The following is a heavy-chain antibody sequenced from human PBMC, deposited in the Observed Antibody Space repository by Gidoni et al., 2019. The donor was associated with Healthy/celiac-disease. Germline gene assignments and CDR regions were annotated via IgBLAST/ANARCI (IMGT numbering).Heavy chain of an antibody. CDR3: AKALGVVPAAKWGIYYYYYYGMDV. D-gene: IGHD2-2*01. Sequence: EVQLLESGGGLVQPGGSLRLSCAASGFTFSSYAMSWVRQAPGKGLEWVSAISGSGGSTYYADSVKGRFTISRDNSKNTLYLQMNSLRAEDTAVYYCAKALGVVPAAKWGIYYYYYYGMDVWGQGTTVTVSS. J-gene: IGHJ6*02. V-gene: IGHV3-23*01. CDR2: ISGSGGST. CDR1: GFTFSSYA.